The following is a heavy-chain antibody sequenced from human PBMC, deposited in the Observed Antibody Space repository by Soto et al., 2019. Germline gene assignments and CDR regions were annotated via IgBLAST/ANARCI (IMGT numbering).Heavy chain of an antibody. CDR1: GGSISSGDYY. J-gene: IGHJ5*01. CDR3: ASLKLGSSTFAP. CDR2: IYYSGST. Sequence: SETLSLTCTVSGGSISSGDYYWSWIRQPPGKGLEWIGYIYYSGSTYYNPSLKSRVTISVDTSKNQFSLKLSSVTAADTAVYYFASLKLGSSTFAPCVQATLVTVSS. V-gene: IGHV4-30-4*01. D-gene: IGHD1-26*01.